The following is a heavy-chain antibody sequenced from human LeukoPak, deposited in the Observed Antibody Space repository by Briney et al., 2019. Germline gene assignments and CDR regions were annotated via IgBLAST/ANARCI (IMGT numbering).Heavy chain of an antibody. D-gene: IGHD2-2*01. J-gene: IGHJ4*02. Sequence: QSGGSLRLSCAASGFNSRNYGMHWVRQAPGKGLEWVAFIRHDGSDKYYADSVKGRFTISRDNSKNTLYLQMSSLRAEDTAVYYCDCSSTNCYAAGDYWGQGTLVTVSS. CDR1: GFNSRNYG. V-gene: IGHV3-30*02. CDR3: DCSSTNCYAAGDY. CDR2: IRHDGSDK.